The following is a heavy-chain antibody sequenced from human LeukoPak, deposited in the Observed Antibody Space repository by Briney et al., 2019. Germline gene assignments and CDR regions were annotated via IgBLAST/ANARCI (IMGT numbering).Heavy chain of an antibody. Sequence: KPSETLSLTCTVSGGSINSYYWSWIRQPPGKGLEWIGYIYYGGSTNYNPSLKSRVTISVDTSKNQFSLKLSSVTAADTAVYYCARIDGYNLKIDYWGQGTLVTVSS. J-gene: IGHJ4*02. V-gene: IGHV4-59*08. CDR3: ARIDGYNLKIDY. D-gene: IGHD5-12*01. CDR2: IYYGGST. CDR1: GGSINSYY.